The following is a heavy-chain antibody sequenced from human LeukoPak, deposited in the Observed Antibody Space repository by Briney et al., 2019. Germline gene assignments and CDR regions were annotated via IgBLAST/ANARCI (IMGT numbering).Heavy chain of an antibody. Sequence: SETLSLTCTVSGGSISSYYWSWIRQPPGKGLEWIGYIYYSGSTNYNPSLKSRVTISVDTSKNQFSLKLSSVTAADTAVYYCARDYWEVAATWGVYYYCMDVWGKGTTVTVSS. J-gene: IGHJ6*03. CDR3: ARDYWEVAATWGVYYYCMDV. CDR2: IYYSGST. D-gene: IGHD2-15*01. CDR1: GGSISSYY. V-gene: IGHV4-59*01.